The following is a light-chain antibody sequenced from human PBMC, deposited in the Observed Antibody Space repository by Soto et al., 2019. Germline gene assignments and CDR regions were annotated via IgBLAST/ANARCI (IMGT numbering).Light chain of an antibody. CDR3: QQYNNWSPGT. Sequence: EIVMTQSPATLSVSPGERATLSCRASQSVSSNLAWYQQKPGQAPRLLIYGASTRATGIPARFSGSGSGTYFTLTISSLQSEDFAVYYCQQYNNWSPGTFGQGTKVEIK. CDR2: GAS. J-gene: IGKJ1*01. CDR1: QSVSSN. V-gene: IGKV3-15*01.